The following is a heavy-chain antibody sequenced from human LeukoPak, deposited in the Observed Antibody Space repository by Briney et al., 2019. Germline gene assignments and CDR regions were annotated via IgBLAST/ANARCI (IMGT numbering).Heavy chain of an antibody. Sequence: PGGSLRLSCADSGFTFSSYSMNWLRQAPGKGLEWVSSISSGSKYIYNADSVKGRFTISRDNAKNSLYLQMNSLRAEDTAVYYCARARSYSYGSMDFWGEGPLVILSS. V-gene: IGHV3-21*01. D-gene: IGHD5-18*01. CDR3: ARARSYSYGSMDF. J-gene: IGHJ4*02. CDR2: ISSGSKYI. CDR1: GFTFSSYS.